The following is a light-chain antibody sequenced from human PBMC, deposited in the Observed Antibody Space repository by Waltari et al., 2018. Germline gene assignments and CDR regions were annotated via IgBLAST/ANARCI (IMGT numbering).Light chain of an antibody. J-gene: IGLJ2*01. CDR1: SSAGGSYNL. CDR3: CSYAGSSTLV. CDR2: EGS. Sequence: SALTQPASVSGSPGQSIPISCTGTSSAGGSYNLVSWYQQHPGKAPKLMLYEGSKRPSGVSNRFSGSKSGNTASLTISGLQAEDEADYYCCSYAGSSTLVFGGGTKLTVL. V-gene: IGLV2-23*01.